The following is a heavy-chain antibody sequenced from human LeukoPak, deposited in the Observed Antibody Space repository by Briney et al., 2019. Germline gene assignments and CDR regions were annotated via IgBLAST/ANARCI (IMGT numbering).Heavy chain of an antibody. D-gene: IGHD2-15*01. CDR2: IWYDGSNK. Sequence: PGGSLRLSCAASGFTFSSYGMHWVRQAPGKGLEWVAVIWYDGSNKYYADSVKGRFTISRDNSKNTLYLQMNSLRAEDTAVYYCARDKGYCSGGSCYFGAPTYYFDYWGQGTLVTVSS. CDR3: ARDKGYCSGGSCYFGAPTYYFDY. CDR1: GFTFSSYG. V-gene: IGHV3-33*01. J-gene: IGHJ4*02.